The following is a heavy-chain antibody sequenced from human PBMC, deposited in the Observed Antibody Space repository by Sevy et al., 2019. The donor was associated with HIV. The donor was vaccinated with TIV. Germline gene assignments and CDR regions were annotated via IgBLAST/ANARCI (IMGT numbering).Heavy chain of an antibody. D-gene: IGHD1-7*01. CDR2: IYYSGST. CDR3: SRLPEAGTKNYYYDYGMDV. CDR1: GGSISSSSYY. J-gene: IGHJ6*02. Sequence: SETLSLTCTVSGGSISSSSYYWGWLRQPPGKGLEWIGSIYYSGSTYYNPSLKSRVTISVDTSKTQFSLKLSPVTAADTDVYDCSRLPEAGTKNYYYDYGMDVWGQGTTVTVSS. V-gene: IGHV4-39*01.